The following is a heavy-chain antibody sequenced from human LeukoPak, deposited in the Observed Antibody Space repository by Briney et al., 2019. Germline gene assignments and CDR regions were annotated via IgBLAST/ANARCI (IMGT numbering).Heavy chain of an antibody. J-gene: IGHJ6*02. Sequence: ASVKVSCKASGYTFTSYYMHWVRQAPGQGLEWMGIINPSGGSTSYAQKFQGRVTTTRDTSTSTVYMELSSLRSEDTAVYYCARDRIAAAGTYYYGMDVWGQGTTVTVSS. CDR1: GYTFTSYY. V-gene: IGHV1-46*01. CDR3: ARDRIAAAGTYYYGMDV. CDR2: INPSGGST. D-gene: IGHD6-13*01.